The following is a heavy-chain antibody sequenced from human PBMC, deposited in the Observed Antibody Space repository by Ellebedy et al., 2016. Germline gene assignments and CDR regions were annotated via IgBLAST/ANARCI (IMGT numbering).Heavy chain of an antibody. V-gene: IGHV2-5*01. D-gene: IGHD4-11*01. CDR2: IYGNGDE. J-gene: IGHJ4*02. CDR1: GFSLDTGAVV. CDR3: VHRTTVTSVDY. Sequence: SGPTLVKPRQTLTLTCTFSGFSLDTGAVVVGWVRQPPGKALEWLPFIYGNGDERYSPSLKNRLTITKDTSKNQVVLTMTNVDPVDTATYYCVHRTTVTSVDYWGQGSLVTVSS.